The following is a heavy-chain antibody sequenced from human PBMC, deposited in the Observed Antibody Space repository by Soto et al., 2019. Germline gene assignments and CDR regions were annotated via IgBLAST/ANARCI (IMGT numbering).Heavy chain of an antibody. D-gene: IGHD6-13*01. CDR2: IYYSGNA. V-gene: IGHV4-39*01. CDR3: ARHKDTSSRYLLPDF. J-gene: IGHJ4*02. Sequence: PSATLSLTFTVSGGSISSGSYYWGWVRQPPGKWLEWIGSIYYSGNAYYNPSLKSRVAVSVDTSKNQFSLKVTSVTATDTAVYYCARHKDTSSRYLLPDFWGQGTLVTVSS. CDR1: GGSISSGSYY.